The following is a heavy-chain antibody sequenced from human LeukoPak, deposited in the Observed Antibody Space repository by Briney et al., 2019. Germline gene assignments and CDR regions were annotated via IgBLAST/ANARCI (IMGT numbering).Heavy chain of an antibody. J-gene: IGHJ4*02. CDR1: GFTVGSNY. CDR3: ARVGSSGWYFDY. V-gene: IGHV3-66*01. CDR2: IYSGGST. D-gene: IGHD6-19*01. Sequence: GGSLRLSCAASGFTVGSNYMSWVRQAPGKGLEWVSVIYSGGSTYYADSVKGRFTISRDNSKNTLYLQMNSLRAEDTAVYYCARVGSSGWYFDYWGQGTLVTVSS.